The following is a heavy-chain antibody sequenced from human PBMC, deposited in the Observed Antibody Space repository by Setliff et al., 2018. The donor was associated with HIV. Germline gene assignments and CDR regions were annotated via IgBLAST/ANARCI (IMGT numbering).Heavy chain of an antibody. J-gene: IGHJ4*02. CDR3: AYRRGGWELRV. D-gene: IGHD1-26*01. V-gene: IGHV1-18*01. CDR1: GYTFTSYG. CDR2: ISVNTGDV. Sequence: ASVKVSCKASGYTFTSYGIAWVRQARGQGLEWLGWISVNTGDVFYAQTFQGRVTMTADASTGTVHMDLRGLTFDDSAIYFCAYRRGGWELRVWGQGTSVTVSS.